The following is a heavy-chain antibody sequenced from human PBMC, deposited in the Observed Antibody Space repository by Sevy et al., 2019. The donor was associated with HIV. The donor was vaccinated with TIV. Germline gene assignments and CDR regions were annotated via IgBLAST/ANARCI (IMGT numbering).Heavy chain of an antibody. V-gene: IGHV3-30*02. Sequence: GGSLRLSCAASGFTFSRYGMHWVRQAPGKGLEWVAVIRYDGTNTYYADSVRGRITISRDNSKNTLYLQMARLRSEDTAVYYCAVGLLEPFDYWGQGTLVTVSS. D-gene: IGHD1-26*01. CDR1: GFTFSRYG. J-gene: IGHJ4*02. CDR2: IRYDGTNT. CDR3: AVGLLEPFDY.